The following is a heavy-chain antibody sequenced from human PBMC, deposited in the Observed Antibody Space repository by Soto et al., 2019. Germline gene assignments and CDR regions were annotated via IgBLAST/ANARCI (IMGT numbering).Heavy chain of an antibody. CDR3: ANSWSSSGSYYPFDY. J-gene: IGHJ4*02. CDR1: GFTFSTYG. Sequence: SLRLSCAASGFTFSTYGMHWVRQAPGKGLEWVAVTSYDGSNKYYADSVKGRFTISRDNSKNTLYLQMNSLRAEDTAVYYCANSWSSSGSYYPFDYWGQGTLVTVSS. CDR2: TSYDGSNK. D-gene: IGHD3-22*01. V-gene: IGHV3-30*18.